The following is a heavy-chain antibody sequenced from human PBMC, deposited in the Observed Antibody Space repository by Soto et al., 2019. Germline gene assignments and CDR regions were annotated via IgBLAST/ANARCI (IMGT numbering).Heavy chain of an antibody. D-gene: IGHD1-1*01. V-gene: IGHV4-59*08. Sequence: QVQLQESGPGLVKPSETLSLTCTVSGGSISSYYWSWIRQPPGKGLEWIGYIYYSGSTNYNPSLKSRVPIPVDTSKNQFSLKLSSATAADTAVYYCARRYGGNLDYWGQGTLVTVSS. CDR1: GGSISSYY. CDR3: ARRYGGNLDY. J-gene: IGHJ4*02. CDR2: IYYSGST.